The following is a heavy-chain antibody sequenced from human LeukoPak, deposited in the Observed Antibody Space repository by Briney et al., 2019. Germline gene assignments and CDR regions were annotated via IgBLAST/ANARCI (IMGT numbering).Heavy chain of an antibody. D-gene: IGHD3-9*01. V-gene: IGHV1-46*01. J-gene: IGHJ4*02. Sequence: ASVKVSCKASGYTFTSYYMHWVRQAPGQGLEWMGIINPSGGSTSYAQKFQGRVTMTRDMSTSTVYMELSSLRSEDTAVYYCAREGRLRYFDWFSYYFDYWGQGTLVTVSS. CDR1: GYTFTSYY. CDR3: AREGRLRYFDWFSYYFDY. CDR2: INPSGGST.